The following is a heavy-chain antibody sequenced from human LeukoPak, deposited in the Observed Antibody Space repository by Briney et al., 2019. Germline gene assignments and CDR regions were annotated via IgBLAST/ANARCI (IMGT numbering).Heavy chain of an antibody. CDR2: ISNSGGST. V-gene: IGHV3-23*01. CDR3: AKWKGASWLTYGMDV. CDR1: GFTFSSYG. D-gene: IGHD6-13*01. Sequence: GGSLRLSCAASGFTFSSYGMHWVRQAPGKGLEWVSGISNSGGSTYYADSVKGRFTISRDNSKNTLYMEMNSLRADDTAVYYCAKWKGASWLTYGMDVWGQGTTVTVSS. J-gene: IGHJ6*02.